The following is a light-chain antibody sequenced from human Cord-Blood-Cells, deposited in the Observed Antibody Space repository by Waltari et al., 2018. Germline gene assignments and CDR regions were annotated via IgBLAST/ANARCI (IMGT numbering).Light chain of an antibody. CDR1: SSDVGGYNY. CDR2: DVS. CDR3: CSYAGSYNYV. Sequence: QSALTQPRSVSGSPGQSVTISCTGTSSDVGGYNYVSWYQQHPGKAPKLIIYDVSKRPSGFPDRFSGAKSGNTASLTISGLQAEDEAEYYCCSYAGSYNYVFGTGTKVTVL. V-gene: IGLV2-11*01. J-gene: IGLJ1*01.